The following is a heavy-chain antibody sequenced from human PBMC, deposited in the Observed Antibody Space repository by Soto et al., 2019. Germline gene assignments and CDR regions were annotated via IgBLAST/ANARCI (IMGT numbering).Heavy chain of an antibody. CDR1: GFTFSRYG. CDR2: ISATGGGT. CDR3: AKDRRAGGNSAFYFDF. J-gene: IGHJ5*01. Sequence: GVSLRLSCAASGFTFSRYGMHWVRQAPGKGLQWVAVISATGGGTYYADSVKGRFTISRDNSDNTLYLQVHSLRAEDTAVYYCAKDRRAGGNSAFYFDFWGQGAQVTVSS. D-gene: IGHD3-16*01. V-gene: IGHV3-23*01.